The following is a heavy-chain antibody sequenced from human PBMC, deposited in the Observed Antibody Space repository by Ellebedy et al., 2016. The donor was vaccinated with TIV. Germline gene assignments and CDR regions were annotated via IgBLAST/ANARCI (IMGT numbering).Heavy chain of an antibody. D-gene: IGHD6-19*01. CDR1: GFTFSSYS. Sequence: GESLKISCAASGFTFSSYSMNWVRQAPGKGLEWVSYISSSSSTIYYADSVKGRFTISRDNSKNTLYLQMNSLRAEDTAVYYCARESSGWAFDYWGQGTLVTVSS. V-gene: IGHV3-48*01. CDR2: ISSSSSTI. CDR3: ARESSGWAFDY. J-gene: IGHJ4*02.